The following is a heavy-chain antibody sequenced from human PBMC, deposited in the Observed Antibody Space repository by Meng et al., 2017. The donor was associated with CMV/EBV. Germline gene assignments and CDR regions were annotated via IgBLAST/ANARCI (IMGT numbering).Heavy chain of an antibody. Sequence: GGSLRLSCAASGFTFSSYAMSWVRQAPGKGLEWVSVIYSGGSSTYYADSVKGGFTISRDNSKNTLYLQMNSLRAEDTAVYYCAKDQEELSYYDFWSATYYGMDVWGQGTTVTVSS. J-gene: IGHJ6*02. CDR1: GFTFSSYA. D-gene: IGHD3-3*01. CDR3: AKDQEELSYYDFWSATYYGMDV. CDR2: IYSGGSST. V-gene: IGHV3-23*03.